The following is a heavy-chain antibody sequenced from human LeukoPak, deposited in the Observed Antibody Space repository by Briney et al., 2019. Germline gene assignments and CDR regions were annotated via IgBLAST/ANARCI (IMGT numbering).Heavy chain of an antibody. CDR3: AREGSSWPAGYFQH. CDR2: IYHSGST. V-gene: IGHV4-30-2*01. CDR1: GGSISSGGYY. D-gene: IGHD6-13*01. Sequence: TSETLSLTCTVSGGSISSGGYYWSWIRQPPGKGLEWIGYIYHSGSTYYNPSLKSRVTISVDRSKNQFSLKLSSVTAADTAVYYCAREGSSWPAGYFQHWGQGTLVTVSS. J-gene: IGHJ1*01.